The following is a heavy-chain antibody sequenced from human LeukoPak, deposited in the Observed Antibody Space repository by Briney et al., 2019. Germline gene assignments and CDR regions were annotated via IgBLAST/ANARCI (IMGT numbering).Heavy chain of an antibody. CDR2: ISAYNGNT. CDR3: ARDRGGLIQLWLNDY. CDR1: GYTFTSYG. D-gene: IGHD5-18*01. Sequence: ASVKVSCKASGYTFTSYGISWVRQAPGQGLEWMGWISAYNGNTNYAQKLQGRVTMTTDTSTSTAYMELRSLRSDDTAVYYCARDRGGLIQLWLNDYCGQGTLVTVSS. J-gene: IGHJ4*02. V-gene: IGHV1-18*01.